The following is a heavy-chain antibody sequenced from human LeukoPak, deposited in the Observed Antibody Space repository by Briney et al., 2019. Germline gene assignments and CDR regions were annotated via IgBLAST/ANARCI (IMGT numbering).Heavy chain of an antibody. CDR2: IETSGST. V-gene: IGHV4-61*02. CDR3: ARVLRTYGGNSGAYFDY. CDR1: GGSITSSSYH. Sequence: SETLSLTCTVSGGSITSSSYHWGWIRQPAGKGLEWIGRIETSGSTNYNPSLKSRVTISVDTSKNQFSLKLSSVTAADTAVYYCARVLRTYGGNSGAYFDYWGQGTLVTVSS. D-gene: IGHD4-23*01. J-gene: IGHJ4*02.